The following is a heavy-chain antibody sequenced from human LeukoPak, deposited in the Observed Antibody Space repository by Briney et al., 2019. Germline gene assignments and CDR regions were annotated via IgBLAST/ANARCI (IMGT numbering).Heavy chain of an antibody. CDR1: GGSISSYY. CDR3: ARGRYTYYYDSSGYPFDY. CDR2: IYYSGST. D-gene: IGHD3-22*01. Sequence: SETLSLTCTVSGGSISSYYWSWIRQPPGKGLEWIGYIYYSGSTNYNPSLKSRVTISVDTSKNQFSPKLSSVTAADTAVYYCARGRYTYYYDSSGYPFDYWGQGTLVTVSS. V-gene: IGHV4-59*01. J-gene: IGHJ4*02.